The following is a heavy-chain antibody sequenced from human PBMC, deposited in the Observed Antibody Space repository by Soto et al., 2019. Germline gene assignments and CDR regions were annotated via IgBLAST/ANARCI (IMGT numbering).Heavy chain of an antibody. D-gene: IGHD3-10*01. V-gene: IGHV4-59*12. J-gene: IGHJ4*02. CDR2: SHYTGST. CDR3: ARGPGTMAKIDY. Sequence: PSETLSLTCTVSGDSISSYYWSWIRQPPGKGLEWIGYSHYTGSTSYNPSLKSRVTISVDTSKNQFSLKLSSVTAADTAVYYCARGPGTMAKIDYWGQGTLVTVSS. CDR1: GDSISSYY.